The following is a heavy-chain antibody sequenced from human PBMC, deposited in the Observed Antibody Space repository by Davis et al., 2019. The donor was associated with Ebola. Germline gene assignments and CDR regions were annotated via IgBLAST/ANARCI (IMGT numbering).Heavy chain of an antibody. J-gene: IGHJ4*02. CDR2: FDPKDGET. CDR3: ATARDFWREYYFDY. V-gene: IGHV1-24*01. Sequence: ASVKVSCKVSGYTLTELSMHWVRQAPGKGREWMGGFDPKDGETIYAQKFQGRVTMTEDTSTDTAYMELSSLRSEDTAVYYCATARDFWREYYFDYWGQGTLVTVSS. CDR1: GYTLTELS. D-gene: IGHD3-3*01.